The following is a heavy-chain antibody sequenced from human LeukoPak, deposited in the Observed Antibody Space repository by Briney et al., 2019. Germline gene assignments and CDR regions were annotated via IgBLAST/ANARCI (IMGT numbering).Heavy chain of an antibody. V-gene: IGHV3-64D*06. CDR1: GFTFSTYV. Sequence: PGGSLRLSCSVSGFTFSTYVMHWVRQAPGKGLEYVSAISSNGDNTYYADSVKGRFTISRDNSKNTLYPQMRSLRADDTAVYYCVRGTGYWGQGTLVTVSS. CDR3: VRGTGY. CDR2: ISSNGDNT. J-gene: IGHJ4*02.